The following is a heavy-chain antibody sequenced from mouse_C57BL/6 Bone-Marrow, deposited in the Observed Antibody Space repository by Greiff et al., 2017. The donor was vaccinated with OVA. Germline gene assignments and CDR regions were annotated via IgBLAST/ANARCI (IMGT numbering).Heavy chain of an antibody. V-gene: IGHV2-9-1*01. J-gene: IGHJ4*01. CDR1: GFSLTSYA. Sequence: VQGVESGPGLVAPSQSLSITCTVSGFSLTSYAISWVRQPPGKGLEWLGVIWTGGGTNYNSALKSRMSISKDNSKSQVFLKMNSLQTDDTARYYCARFPHYDYGRIPLCYYAMDYWGQGTSVTVSS. CDR3: ARFPHYDYGRIPLCYYAMDY. D-gene: IGHD2-4*01. CDR2: IWTGGGT.